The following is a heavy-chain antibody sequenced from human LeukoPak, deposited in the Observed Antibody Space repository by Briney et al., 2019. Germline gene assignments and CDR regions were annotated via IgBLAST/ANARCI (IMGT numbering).Heavy chain of an antibody. J-gene: IGHJ4*02. CDR2: INPNSGGT. D-gene: IGHD3-10*01. V-gene: IGHV1-2*02. Sequence: AASVKVSCKASGYTFTGYYMHWVRQAPGQGLEWMGWINPNSGGTNYAQKFQGRVTMTRDTSISTAYMELSRLGSDDTAVYYCARGDGTMIRALDYWGQGTLVTVSS. CDR1: GYTFTGYY. CDR3: ARGDGTMIRALDY.